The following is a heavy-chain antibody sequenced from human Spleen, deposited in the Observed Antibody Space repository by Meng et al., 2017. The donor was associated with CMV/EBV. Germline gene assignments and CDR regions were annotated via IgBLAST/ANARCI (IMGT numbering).Heavy chain of an antibody. CDR1: GFTLRDYW. V-gene: IGHV3-7*01. CDR3: SVTSGGGSYYFRDY. D-gene: IGHD1-26*01. Sequence: GESLKISCAASGFTLRDYWMSWVRQAPGKGLEWVANLKQDGSVKYYVDSVKGRFTISRDNARNSLYLQMNSLRAEDTAVYYCSVTSGGGSYYFRDYWGQGTLVTVSS. J-gene: IGHJ4*02. CDR2: LKQDGSVK.